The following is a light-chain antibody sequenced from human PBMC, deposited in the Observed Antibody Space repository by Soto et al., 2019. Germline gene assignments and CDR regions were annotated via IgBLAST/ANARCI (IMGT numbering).Light chain of an antibody. CDR2: DVN. Sequence: QSALTQPASVSGSPGQSITISCTGTSSDVGLYNLVSWYQHLPGKAPKLIIYDVNERPSGISDRFSGSKSGNTASLTISRLQDEDEADYYCCSYVGSSIVMFGGGTKLTVL. J-gene: IGLJ3*02. CDR1: SSDVGLYNL. V-gene: IGLV2-23*02. CDR3: CSYVGSSIVM.